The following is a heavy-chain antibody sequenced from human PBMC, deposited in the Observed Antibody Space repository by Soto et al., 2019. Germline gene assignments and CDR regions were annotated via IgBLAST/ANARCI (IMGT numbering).Heavy chain of an antibody. CDR1: GFTFSSYA. CDR3: AKEGSSRIWFGELLYVSYFDY. D-gene: IGHD3-10*01. CDR2: ISGSGGST. Sequence: GESLKISCAASGFTFSSYAMSWVRQAPGKGLEWVSAISGSGGSTYYADSVKGRFTISRDNSKNTLYLQMNSLRAEDTAVYYCAKEGSSRIWFGELLYVSYFDYWGQGTLVTVSS. J-gene: IGHJ4*02. V-gene: IGHV3-23*01.